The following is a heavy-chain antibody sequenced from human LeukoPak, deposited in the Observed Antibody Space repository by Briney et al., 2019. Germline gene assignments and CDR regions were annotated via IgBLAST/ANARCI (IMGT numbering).Heavy chain of an antibody. CDR2: IYYSGST. CDR3: ARDPHYGSGSYDY. V-gene: IGHV4-31*03. D-gene: IGHD3-10*01. Sequence: SETLSLTCTFSGGSIRGTSYSWGWIRQPPGKGLEWLGYIYYSGSTYYNPSLKSRVTISVDTSKNQFSLKLSSVTAADTAVYYCARDPHYGSGSYDYWGQGTLVTVSS. J-gene: IGHJ4*02. CDR1: GGSIRGTSYS.